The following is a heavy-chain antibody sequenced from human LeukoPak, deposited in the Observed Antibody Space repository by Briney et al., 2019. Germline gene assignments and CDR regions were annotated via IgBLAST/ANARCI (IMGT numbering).Heavy chain of an antibody. CDR3: ASIGWAPDY. V-gene: IGHV4-39*01. CDR1: DGSIGSSSYY. CDR2: IYYSGST. Sequence: SETLSPTCTVSDGSIGSSSYYWGWIRQPPGKGLEWIGSIYYSGSTYYNPSLKCRVTISVDTSKNQFSLKLSSVTAADTAVYYCASIGWAPDYWGQGTLVTVSS. J-gene: IGHJ4*02. D-gene: IGHD1-26*01.